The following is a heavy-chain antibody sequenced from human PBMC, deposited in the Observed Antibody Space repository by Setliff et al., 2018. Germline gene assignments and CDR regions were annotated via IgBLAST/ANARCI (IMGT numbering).Heavy chain of an antibody. CDR1: GGAISSYY. J-gene: IGHJ6*03. CDR3: AREQWLDPPGYYYMDV. Sequence: SESLARTCTVSGGAISSYYWSWIRQPDGKGLEWIGHIYIGGIANYNPSLKSRVTMSIDTSKHQFSLKLNSVTAADMAVYYCAREQWLDPPGYYYMDVWAKGTTVTVSS. D-gene: IGHD6-19*01. V-gene: IGHV4-4*07. CDR2: IYIGGIA.